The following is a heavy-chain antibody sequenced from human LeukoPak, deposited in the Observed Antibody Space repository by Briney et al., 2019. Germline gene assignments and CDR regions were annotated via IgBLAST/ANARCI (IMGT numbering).Heavy chain of an antibody. CDR3: ASRERQSAYGMDV. V-gene: IGHV1-69*04. CDR2: IIPILGIA. Sequence: SVKVSCKASGGTFSSYAISWVRQAPGQGLEWMGRIIPILGIANYAQKFQGTVTITADKSTSTAYMELSSLRSEDTAVYYCASRERQSAYGMDVWGQGTTVTVSS. D-gene: IGHD4-11*01. J-gene: IGHJ6*02. CDR1: GGTFSSYA.